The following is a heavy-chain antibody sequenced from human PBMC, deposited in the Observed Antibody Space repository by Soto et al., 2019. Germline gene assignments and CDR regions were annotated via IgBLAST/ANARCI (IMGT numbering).Heavy chain of an antibody. CDR1: GGSFSGYY. J-gene: IGHJ4*02. V-gene: IGHV4-34*01. CDR3: ASRLWDTAMAKFYY. D-gene: IGHD5-18*01. Sequence: SETLSLTCAVYGGSFSGYYWSWIRQPPGKGLEWIGEINHSGSTNYNPSLKSRVTISVDTSKNQFSLKLSSVTAADTAVYYCASRLWDTAMAKFYYWGQETLVTVSA. CDR2: INHSGST.